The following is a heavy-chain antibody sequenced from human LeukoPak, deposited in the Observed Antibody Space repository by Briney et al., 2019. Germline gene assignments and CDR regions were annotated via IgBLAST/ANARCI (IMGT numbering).Heavy chain of an antibody. CDR2: INPNRDGT. D-gene: IGHD3-3*01. V-gene: IGHV1-2*02. CDR3: ARDGYDFWSGYYPHPNINWFDP. J-gene: IGHJ5*02. CDR1: GYTFTGYY. Sequence: ASVKVSCKASGYTFTGYYMHWVRQAPGQGLEWMGWINPNRDGTNYAQKFQGRVTMTRDTSISTAYMELSRLRSDDTAVYYCARDGYDFWSGYYPHPNINWFDPWGQGTLVTVSS.